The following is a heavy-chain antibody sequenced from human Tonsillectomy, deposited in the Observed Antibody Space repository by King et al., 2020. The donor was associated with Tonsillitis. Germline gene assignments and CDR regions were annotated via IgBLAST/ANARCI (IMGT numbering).Heavy chain of an antibody. Sequence: VQLVESGGGLVQPGGSLRLSCAASGFTFSSYWMHWVRQAPGKGLVWVSRINSDGSSTSYADSVKGRFTISRDNAKNTLYLQMNSLRAEDTAVYYCARSPLPKGCSSTSCYFYWGQGTLVTVSS. CDR3: ARSPLPKGCSSTSCYFY. CDR1: GFTFSSYW. D-gene: IGHD2-2*01. V-gene: IGHV3-74*01. CDR2: INSDGSST. J-gene: IGHJ4*02.